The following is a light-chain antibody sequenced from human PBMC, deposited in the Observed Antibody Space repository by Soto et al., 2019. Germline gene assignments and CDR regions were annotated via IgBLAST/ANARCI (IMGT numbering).Light chain of an antibody. CDR2: EGS. J-gene: IGLJ1*01. CDR1: SSDVGSYNL. V-gene: IGLV2-23*01. CDR3: CSYAGSSTYV. Sequence: LAPPASLSGSPGQSITISCTGTSSDVGSYNLVSWYQQHPGKAPKLMIYEGSKRPSGVSNRFSGSKSGNTASLTISGLQAEDEADYYCCSYAGSSTYVFGTGTKVTVL.